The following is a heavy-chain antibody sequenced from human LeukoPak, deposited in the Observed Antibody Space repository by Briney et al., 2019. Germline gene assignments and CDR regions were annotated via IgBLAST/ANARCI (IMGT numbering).Heavy chain of an antibody. CDR2: INHSGST. CDR1: GGSFSGYY. Sequence: PSETLSLTRAVYGGSFSGYYWSWIRQPPGKGLEWIGEINHSGSTNYNPSLKSRVTISVDTSKNQFSLKLSSVTAADTAVYYCARAHTLYYDFWSGYYKTNWFDPWGQGTLVTVSS. V-gene: IGHV4-34*01. J-gene: IGHJ5*02. D-gene: IGHD3-3*01. CDR3: ARAHTLYYDFWSGYYKTNWFDP.